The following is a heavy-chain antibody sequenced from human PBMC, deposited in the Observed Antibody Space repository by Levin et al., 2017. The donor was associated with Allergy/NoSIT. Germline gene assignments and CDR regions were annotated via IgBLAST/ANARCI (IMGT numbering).Heavy chain of an antibody. CDR2: ISAGGGDT. Sequence: ASVKVSCAASGFTFSTYPISWVRQAPGKGLEWVSGISAGGGDTYYADSVKGRFTISRDNSKNTLYLQMKSLRAEDTAVYYCAKQHTYGYVDYWGQGTLVTVSS. J-gene: IGHJ4*02. V-gene: IGHV3-23*01. D-gene: IGHD5-18*01. CDR1: GFTFSTYP. CDR3: AKQHTYGYVDY.